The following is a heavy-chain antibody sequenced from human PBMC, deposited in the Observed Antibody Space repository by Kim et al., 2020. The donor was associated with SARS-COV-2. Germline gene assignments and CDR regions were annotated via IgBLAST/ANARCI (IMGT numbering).Heavy chain of an antibody. CDR1: GVSISGYY. V-gene: IGHV4-59*13. D-gene: IGHD6-13*01. CDR3: ARTYSTRWYDWDF. Sequence: SETLSLTCSVSGVSISGYYWSWIRQSPGKGLEWIWDMDYSGNTKSNHTLKSRATISGDMSKKLYSLTLTFVTEADAAAYYYARTYSTRWYDWDFWGR. CDR2: MDYSGNT. J-gene: IGHJ2*01.